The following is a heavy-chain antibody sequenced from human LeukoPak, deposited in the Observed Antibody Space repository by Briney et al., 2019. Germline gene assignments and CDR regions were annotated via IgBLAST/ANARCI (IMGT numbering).Heavy chain of an antibody. J-gene: IGHJ5*02. CDR1: GGSISSYY. CDR2: IYYSGST. D-gene: IGHD1-26*01. Sequence: SETLSLTRTVSGGSISSYYWSWIRQPPGKGLEWIGYIYYSGSTNYNPSLKSRVTISVDTSKNQFSLKLSSVTAADTAVYYCARDGVVGATMEYNWFDPWGQGTLVTVSS. CDR3: ARDGVVGATMEYNWFDP. V-gene: IGHV4-59*01.